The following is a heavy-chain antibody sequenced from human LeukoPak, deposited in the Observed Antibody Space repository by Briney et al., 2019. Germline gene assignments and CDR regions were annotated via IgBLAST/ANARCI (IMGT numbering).Heavy chain of an antibody. V-gene: IGHV3-7*01. CDR2: IKEDGSEK. CDR3: ARDRSDDFGDYDF. J-gene: IGHJ4*02. D-gene: IGHD4-17*01. Sequence: GGSLRLSFAVSGFTFSSYWMTWVRQAPGKGLEWVANIKEDGSEKYYVDSVKGRFTISRDNAKNSLYLQMNSLRVEDTAVYYCARDRSDDFGDYDFWGQGTLVSVSS. CDR1: GFTFSSYW.